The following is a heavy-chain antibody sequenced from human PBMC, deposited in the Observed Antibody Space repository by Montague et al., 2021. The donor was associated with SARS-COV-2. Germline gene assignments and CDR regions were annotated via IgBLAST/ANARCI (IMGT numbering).Heavy chain of an antibody. CDR1: GGSFSSYY. Sequence: SETLSLTCAVYGGSFSSYYWCWIRQPPGRGVVWFVEINHSGSTNYNPSLKRRVTTSVDTSKNQFSLKLRSVIAAATAVYYFARGRGTALLRRVYYVMDVWGQGTTVTVSS. D-gene: IGHD1-1*01. CDR2: INHSGST. V-gene: IGHV4-34*01. J-gene: IGHJ6*02. CDR3: ARGRGTALLRRVYYVMDV.